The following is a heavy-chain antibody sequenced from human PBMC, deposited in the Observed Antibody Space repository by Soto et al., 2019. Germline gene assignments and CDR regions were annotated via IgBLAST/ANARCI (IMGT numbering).Heavy chain of an antibody. CDR1: GGSISSGDYY. J-gene: IGHJ3*02. V-gene: IGHV4-30-4*01. CDR2: IYYSGST. D-gene: IGHD6-6*01. CDR3: ARRDSSSSTVDKDAFYI. Sequence: SETLSLTCTVSGGSISSGDYYWSWIRQPPGKGLEWIGYIYYSGSTYYNPSLKSRVTISVDTSKNQFSLKLSSVTAADTAVYYHARRDSSSSTVDKDAFYIWVQGTMVTVSS.